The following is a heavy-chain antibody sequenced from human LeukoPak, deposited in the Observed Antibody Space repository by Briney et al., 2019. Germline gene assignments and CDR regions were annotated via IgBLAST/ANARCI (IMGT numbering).Heavy chain of an antibody. CDR3: AREEEMATNTDY. CDR2: INGDGSAT. CDR1: GLTIGSRY. Sequence: GGSLRLSCVASGLTIGSRYMNWVRQAPGKGLEWVSRINGDGSATYYADSVKGRFSISRDNPKNTLYLHMHSLRADDTAVYYCAREEEMATNTDYWGQGTLVTVSS. V-gene: IGHV3-74*01. D-gene: IGHD5-24*01. J-gene: IGHJ4*02.